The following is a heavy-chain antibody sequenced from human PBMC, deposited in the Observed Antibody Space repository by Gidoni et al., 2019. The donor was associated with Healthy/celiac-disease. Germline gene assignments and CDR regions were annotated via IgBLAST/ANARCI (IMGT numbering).Heavy chain of an antibody. CDR2: ISWNSGSI. Sequence: EVQLVESGGGLVQPGRSLRLSCAASGFTFDDYAMHWVRQAPGKGLEWVSAISWNSGSIGYADSVKGRFTISRDNAKNSLYLQMNSLRAEDTALYYCAKDRRSWSGVVIRSGMDVWGQGTTVTVSS. V-gene: IGHV3-9*01. J-gene: IGHJ6*02. D-gene: IGHD3-3*01. CDR1: GFTFDDYA. CDR3: AKDRRSWSGVVIRSGMDV.